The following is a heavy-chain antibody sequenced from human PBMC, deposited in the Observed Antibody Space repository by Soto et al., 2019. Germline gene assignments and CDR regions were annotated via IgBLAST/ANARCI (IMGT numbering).Heavy chain of an antibody. CDR1: GGTFSSYT. CDR2: IIPILGIA. CDR3: ARGKPRGYSGYDAFDI. J-gene: IGHJ3*02. V-gene: IGHV1-69*02. D-gene: IGHD5-12*01. Sequence: SVKVSCKASGGTFSSYTISWVRQAPGQGLEWMGRIIPILGIANYAQKFQGRVTITADKSTSTAYMELSSLRSEDTAVYYCARGKPRGYSGYDAFDIWGQGTMVTVSS.